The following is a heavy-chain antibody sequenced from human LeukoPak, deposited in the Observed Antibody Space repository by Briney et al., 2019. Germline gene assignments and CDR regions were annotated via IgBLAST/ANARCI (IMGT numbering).Heavy chain of an antibody. J-gene: IGHJ4*02. Sequence: SETLSLTCTVSGGSISSGRYYWSWIRQPAGKGLEWIGRIDISGSTYYNPSLKSRVTISVDMSKNQFSLKLNSVTAADTAVYYCARGQFWSGYSIWGQGTLVTVSS. CDR3: ARGQFWSGYSI. CDR2: IDISGST. CDR1: GGSISSGRYY. V-gene: IGHV4-61*02. D-gene: IGHD3-3*02.